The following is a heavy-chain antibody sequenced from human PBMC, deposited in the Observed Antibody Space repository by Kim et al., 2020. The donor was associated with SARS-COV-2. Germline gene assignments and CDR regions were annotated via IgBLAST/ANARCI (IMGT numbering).Heavy chain of an antibody. Sequence: GGSLRLSCAASGFTFSSYAMHWVRQAPGKGLEWVAVIWYDGSNKYYADSVKGRFTISRDNSKNTLYLQMNSLRAEDTAVYYCAKDPGYSSSWTGLDYWGQGTLVTVSS. D-gene: IGHD6-13*01. CDR3: AKDPGYSSSWTGLDY. J-gene: IGHJ4*02. CDR2: IWYDGSNK. CDR1: GFTFSSYA. V-gene: IGHV3-33*06.